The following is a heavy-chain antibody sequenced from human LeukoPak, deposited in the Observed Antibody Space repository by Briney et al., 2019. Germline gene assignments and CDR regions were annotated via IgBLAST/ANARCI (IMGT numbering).Heavy chain of an antibody. CDR2: ISSSSSYI. CDR3: ARDGSRSGHLY. Sequence: PGGSLRLSCPASGFTFSSYSMNWVRQAPGKGLEWVSSISSSSSYIYYADSVKGRFTISRDNSKNTLYLQMNSLRVEDTAVYYCARDGSRSGHLYWGQGTLVTVSS. V-gene: IGHV3-21*04. J-gene: IGHJ4*02. CDR1: GFTFSSYS. D-gene: IGHD3-3*01.